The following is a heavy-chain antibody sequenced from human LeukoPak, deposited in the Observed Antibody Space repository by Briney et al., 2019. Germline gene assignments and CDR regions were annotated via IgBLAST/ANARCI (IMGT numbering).Heavy chain of an antibody. Sequence: GGSLRLSCAASGFTFSDYYMSWIRQAPGKGLEWVSGISGSGGRTYYADSVKGRFTISRDNSKKTLYLVMNSLRVDDTAVYYCAKAVDLATISVDIWGQGTMVTVSS. V-gene: IGHV3-23*01. J-gene: IGHJ3*02. CDR2: ISGSGGRT. D-gene: IGHD5-24*01. CDR3: AKAVDLATISVDI. CDR1: GFTFSDYY.